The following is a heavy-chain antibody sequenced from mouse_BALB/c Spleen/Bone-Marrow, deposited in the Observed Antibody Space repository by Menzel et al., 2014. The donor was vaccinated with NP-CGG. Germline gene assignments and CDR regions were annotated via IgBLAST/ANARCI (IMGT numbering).Heavy chain of an antibody. CDR3: ARDDYDDQCYFDY. CDR1: GFTFSSYA. Sequence: EVHLVESGGGLVKPGGSLKLSCAASGFTFSSYAMSWVRQTPEKRLEWVASISSGGSTYYPDSVKGRFTISRDNARNILYLQMSSLRSEDTAMYYCARDDYDDQCYFDYWGQGTTLTVSS. J-gene: IGHJ2*01. CDR2: ISSGGST. D-gene: IGHD2-4*01. V-gene: IGHV5-6-5*01.